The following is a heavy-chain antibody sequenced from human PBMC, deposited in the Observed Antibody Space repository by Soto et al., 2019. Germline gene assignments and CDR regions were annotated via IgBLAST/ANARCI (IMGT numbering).Heavy chain of an antibody. CDR2: ISYDGGNQ. CDR3: AREYKDTAMVAAKWAFDS. D-gene: IGHD5-18*01. J-gene: IGHJ5*01. Sequence: PGGSLRLSCEASGFTFSSYPMHWVRQAPGKGLEWVTVISYDGGNQYYADSVKGRFTISRDNSKDTLYLQMHSLRSDDTAVYYCAREYKDTAMVAAKWAFDSWRQGTLGTVAS. V-gene: IGHV3-30-3*01. CDR1: GFTFSSYP.